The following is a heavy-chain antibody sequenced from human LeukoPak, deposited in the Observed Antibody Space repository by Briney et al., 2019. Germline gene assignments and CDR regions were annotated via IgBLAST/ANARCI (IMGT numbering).Heavy chain of an antibody. V-gene: IGHV1-69*05. D-gene: IGHD2-15*01. CDR1: GGTFSSYA. J-gene: IGHJ4*02. CDR3: GRDPWGYCSGGSCYS. Sequence: SVKLSCKASGGTFSSYAISWVRQAPGQGLEWMGGIIPIFGTANYAQKFQGRVTITTDESTSTAYMELSSLRSEDTAVYYCGRDPWGYCSGGSCYSWGQGTLVTVSS. CDR2: IIPIFGTA.